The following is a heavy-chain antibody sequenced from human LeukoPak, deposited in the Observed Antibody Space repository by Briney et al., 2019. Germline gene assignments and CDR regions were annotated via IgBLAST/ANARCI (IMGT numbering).Heavy chain of an antibody. CDR3: AREGDY. Sequence: ASVKVSCKASGYTFINYGFSWVRQAPGQGLEWMGWISAYNGNTNYLQKFQGRVTMTTDTSTDTVYMELRSLRSDDTAVYYCAREGDYWGQGTLVTVSS. CDR2: ISAYNGNT. J-gene: IGHJ4*02. V-gene: IGHV1-18*04. CDR1: GYTFINYG.